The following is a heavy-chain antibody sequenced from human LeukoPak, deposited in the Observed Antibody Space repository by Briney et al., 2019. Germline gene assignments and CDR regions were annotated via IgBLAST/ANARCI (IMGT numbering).Heavy chain of an antibody. Sequence: PGGSLRLSCAASGFDFSNGMHWVRRAPGKGLEWVTFIQYDGINKYYGDSVRGRFTISRDNSKNTLYLQMHSLRVEDTAMYYCVKSSSSQTAEDFWGQGTLVTVSS. V-gene: IGHV3-30*02. CDR1: GFDFSNG. CDR3: VKSSSSQTAEDF. J-gene: IGHJ4*02. CDR2: IQYDGINK. D-gene: IGHD2-21*02.